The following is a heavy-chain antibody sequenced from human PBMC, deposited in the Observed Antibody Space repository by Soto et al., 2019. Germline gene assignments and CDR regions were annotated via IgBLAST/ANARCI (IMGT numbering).Heavy chain of an antibody. CDR3: AKVRDSYDSSGYCHY. J-gene: IGHJ4*02. D-gene: IGHD3-22*01. V-gene: IGHV3-23*01. Sequence: GGCLRLSCAASGFTFSSYSMSWVRHAPGKGLEWVSAISGSGGSTYYADSVKGRFTISRDNSKNTLYLQMNSLRAEDTAVYYCAKVRDSYDSSGYCHYWGQGTLVTVCS. CDR2: ISGSGGST. CDR1: GFTFSSYS.